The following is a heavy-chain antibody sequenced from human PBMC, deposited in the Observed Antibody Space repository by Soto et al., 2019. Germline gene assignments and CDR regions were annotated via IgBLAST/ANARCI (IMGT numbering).Heavy chain of an antibody. CDR2: ISYDGNNK. CDR1: GFTFSGYA. CDR3: ARGRSSGCFEY. J-gene: IGHJ4*02. Sequence: QVQLVESGGGVVQPGRSLRLSCAASGFTFSGYAMHWVRQAPGKGLDWVAVISYDGNNKYYADSVKGRFTISRDNSKNTRYLQMNSLRPEDTAVYYCARGRSSGCFEYWGQGTLVTVSS. V-gene: IGHV3-30-3*01. D-gene: IGHD6-19*01.